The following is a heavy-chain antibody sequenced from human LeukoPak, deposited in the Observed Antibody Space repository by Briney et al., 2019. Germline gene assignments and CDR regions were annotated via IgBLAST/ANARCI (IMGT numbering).Heavy chain of an antibody. V-gene: IGHV5-51*01. Sequence: GESLKISCKGSGYSFTSYWIGWVRQLPGKGLEWMGIIYPGDSDTRYSPSFQGQVTISADKSISTAYLQWSSLKASDTAMYHCARRSLGAPYYFDYWGQGTLVTVSS. CDR2: IYPGDSDT. CDR1: GYSFTSYW. CDR3: ARRSLGAPYYFDY. D-gene: IGHD1-26*01. J-gene: IGHJ4*02.